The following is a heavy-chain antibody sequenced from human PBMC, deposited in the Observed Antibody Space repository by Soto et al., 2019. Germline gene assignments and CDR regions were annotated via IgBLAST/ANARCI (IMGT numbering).Heavy chain of an antibody. CDR1: EFTFSNYA. V-gene: IGHV3-30*03. CDR2: ISYDGNNK. CDR3: ARLGRGYFETGSGDPPH. D-gene: IGHD6-19*01. Sequence: GGSLRLSCAASEFTFSNYAMHWVRQPPGKGLQWLAVISYDGNNKYYADSVEGQVTISADKSISTAYLQWSSLKASDSAMYYCARLGRGYFETGSGDPPHWGQGTLVTVSS. J-gene: IGHJ4*02.